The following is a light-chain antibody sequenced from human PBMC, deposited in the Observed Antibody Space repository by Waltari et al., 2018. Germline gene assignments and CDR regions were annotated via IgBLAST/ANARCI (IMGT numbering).Light chain of an antibody. CDR2: AAS. V-gene: IGKV3-15*01. CDR3: QQYNNWPPLT. J-gene: IGKJ4*01. CDR1: QSVSNM. Sequence: EIVMTQSPATLSVSPGERATLSCRASQSVSNMLAWYQQKPGQAPRLLSYAASTRATGIPARFSGSGSGTEFTLTISSLQSEDFAIYYCQQYNNWPPLTFGGGTNVELK.